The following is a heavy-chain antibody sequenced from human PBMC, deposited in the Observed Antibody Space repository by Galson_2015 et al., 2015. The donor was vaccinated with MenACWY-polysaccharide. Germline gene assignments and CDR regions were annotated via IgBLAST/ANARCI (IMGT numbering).Heavy chain of an antibody. CDR3: ARSVAPDLWELHYDY. J-gene: IGHJ4*02. V-gene: IGHV2-26*01. Sequence: PALVKPTQTLTLTCTVSGFSLSNARMGVSWIRQPPGKALEWLAHIFSNDEKSYSTSLKSRLTISKDTSKSQVVLTMTNMDPVDTATYCCARSVAPDLWELHYDYWGQGTLVTVSS. CDR2: IFSNDEK. D-gene: IGHD1-26*01. CDR1: GFSLSNARMG.